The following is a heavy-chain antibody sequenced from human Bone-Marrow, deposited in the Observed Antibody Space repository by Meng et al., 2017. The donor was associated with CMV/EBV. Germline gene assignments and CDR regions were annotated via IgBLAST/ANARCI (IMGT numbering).Heavy chain of an antibody. Sequence: GSLRLSCAVYGGSFSGYYWSWIRQPPGKGLEWIGEINHSGSTNYNPSLKSRVTISVDTSKNQFSLKLSSVTAADTAVYYCASPGPNWLNYYYGMDVWGQGTTVTVSS. V-gene: IGHV4-34*01. CDR3: ASPGPNWLNYYYGMDV. J-gene: IGHJ6*02. CDR1: GGSFSGYY. D-gene: IGHD1-1*01. CDR2: INHSGST.